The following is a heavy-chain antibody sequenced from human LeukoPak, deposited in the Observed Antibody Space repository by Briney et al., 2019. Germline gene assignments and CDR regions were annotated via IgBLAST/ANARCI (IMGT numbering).Heavy chain of an antibody. J-gene: IGHJ6*03. D-gene: IGHD1-26*01. CDR3: AREVVGATKYYYYMDV. CDR1: GFTFIRYW. V-gene: IGHV3-74*01. Sequence: GSLRLSCAASGFTFIRYWMHWVRQAPGKGLVWVSRFKRDGSSTTYADSVKGRFTISRDNAKKTVNLQMNSLRAEDTAVYYCAREVVGATKYYYYMDVWGKGTTVTVSS. CDR2: FKRDGSST.